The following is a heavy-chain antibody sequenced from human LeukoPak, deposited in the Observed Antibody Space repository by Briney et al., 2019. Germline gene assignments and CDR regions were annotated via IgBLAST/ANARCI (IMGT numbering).Heavy chain of an antibody. CDR1: GDSFSSNSSA. CDR2: TYYRSKWYK. J-gene: IGHJ4*02. D-gene: IGHD1-26*01. V-gene: IGHV6-1*01. CDR3: TSDPTFYSGRYCFDY. Sequence: SQTLSLTCAISGDSFSSNSSAWNWIRQSPSRGLEWLGRTYYRSKWYKDYAVSVKSRIIINTDTSKNQLSLQLNSVTPEDTAVYYCTSDPTFYSGRYCFDYWGQGTLVTVSS.